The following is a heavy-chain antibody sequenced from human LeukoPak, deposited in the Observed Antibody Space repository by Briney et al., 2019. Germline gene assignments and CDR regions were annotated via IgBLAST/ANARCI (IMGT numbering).Heavy chain of an antibody. CDR1: GFTFSSYA. V-gene: IGHV3-20*04. CDR2: INWNGGHT. D-gene: IGHD4-17*01. Sequence: GGSLRLSCAASGFTFSSYAMSWVRQAPGKGLEWVSGINWNGGHTNYADSVKGRFTISRDNAKNSLYLQMNSLRAEDTALYYCARVPPDDYGDYYYFDYWGQGTLVTVSS. J-gene: IGHJ4*02. CDR3: ARVPPDDYGDYYYFDY.